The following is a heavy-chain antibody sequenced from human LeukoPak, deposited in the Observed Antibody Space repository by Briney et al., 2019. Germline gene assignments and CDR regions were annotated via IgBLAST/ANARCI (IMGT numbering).Heavy chain of an antibody. CDR2: ISSSSSTI. J-gene: IGHJ4*02. Sequence: PGGSLRLSCAASGFTFSSYSMNWVRQAPGKGLEWVSYISSSSSTIYYADSVKGRFTISRDNAKNSLYLQMNSLRAEDTAVYYCARSIGGGYYVVFDYWGQGTLVTVSS. D-gene: IGHD1-26*01. V-gene: IGHV3-48*01. CDR1: GFTFSSYS. CDR3: ARSIGGGYYVVFDY.